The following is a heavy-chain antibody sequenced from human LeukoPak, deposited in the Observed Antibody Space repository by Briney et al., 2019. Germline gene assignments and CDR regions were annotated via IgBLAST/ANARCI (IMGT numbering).Heavy chain of an antibody. Sequence: ASVRVSCKPSAHTSTGYYMHWVRQPPEQGLGWMGWFNPNSGGTNYAQKFQGRVTMTRDTSISTAYMELSRLRSDDTAVYYCARASKIVVVPAATPPDPWGQGTLVTVSS. CDR2: FNPNSGGT. CDR1: AHTSTGYY. V-gene: IGHV1-2*02. CDR3: ARASKIVVVPAATPPDP. D-gene: IGHD2-2*01. J-gene: IGHJ5*02.